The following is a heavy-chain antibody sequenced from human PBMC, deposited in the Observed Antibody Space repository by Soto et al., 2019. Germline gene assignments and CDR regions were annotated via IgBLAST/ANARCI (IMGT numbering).Heavy chain of an antibody. Sequence: QVQLVESGGGVVQPGRSLRLSCAASGFTFSSYGMHWVRQAPGKGLEWVAVIIYDGSTKYYADSVKGRFTISRDNSKSTLYLQMNSLRAEDTAVYYCEKDRMAAGVRGYFDSWGQGTLVTVSS. J-gene: IGHJ4*02. V-gene: IGHV3-30*18. CDR1: GFTFSSYG. D-gene: IGHD3-10*01. CDR2: IIYDGSTK. CDR3: EKDRMAAGVRGYFDS.